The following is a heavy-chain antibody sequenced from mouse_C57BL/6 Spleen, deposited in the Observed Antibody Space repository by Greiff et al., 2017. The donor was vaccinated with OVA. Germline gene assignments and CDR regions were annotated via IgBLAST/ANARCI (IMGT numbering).Heavy chain of an antibody. CDR1: GYAFSSSW. V-gene: IGHV1-82*01. Sequence: QVQLQQSGPELVKPGASVKISCKASGYAFSSSWMNWVKQRPGKGLEWIGLIYPGDGDTNYNGKFKGKATLTADKSSSTAYMQLSSLTSEDAAVYFCAIIYYGYDGFAYWGQGTLVTVSA. D-gene: IGHD2-2*01. CDR2: IYPGDGDT. CDR3: AIIYYGYDGFAY. J-gene: IGHJ3*01.